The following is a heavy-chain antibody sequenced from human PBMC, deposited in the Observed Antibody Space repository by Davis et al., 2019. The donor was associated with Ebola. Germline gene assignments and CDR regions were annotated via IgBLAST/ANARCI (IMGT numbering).Heavy chain of an antibody. J-gene: IGHJ4*02. CDR2: LYSGAGGST. V-gene: IGHV3-23*03. CDR1: GFVFRNYV. Sequence: GESLKISCVASGFVFRNYVMSWVRQAPGKGLEWVSILYSGAGGSTYYADSVKGRFTISRDNAENTLYLQMNSLGAEDTAVYYCARRADYWGQGTLVTVSS. CDR3: ARRADY.